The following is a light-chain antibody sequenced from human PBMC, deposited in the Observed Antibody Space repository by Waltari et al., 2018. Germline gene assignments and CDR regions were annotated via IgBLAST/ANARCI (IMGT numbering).Light chain of an antibody. J-gene: IGKJ2*01. CDR3: QQSYSTPPYT. Sequence: DIQMTQSPSSLSASVGDRVTITCRASQSISSYLHWYQQKPGQAPKLLIYAASSLQSGVPSRFSGSGSGTDFTLTISSLQPEDFATYYCQQSYSTPPYTFGQGTKLEIK. CDR2: AAS. V-gene: IGKV1-39*01. CDR1: QSISSY.